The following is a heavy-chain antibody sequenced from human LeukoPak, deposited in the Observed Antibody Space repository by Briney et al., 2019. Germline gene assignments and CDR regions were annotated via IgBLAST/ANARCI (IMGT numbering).Heavy chain of an antibody. Sequence: PSETLSLTCTVSGGSISSYYWSCIRQPPRKGLGWIGYIYYSGSTYYNPSLKSRVTISVDTSKNQFSLKLSSVTAADTAVYYCARDYGYSGYDYYYYYGMDVWGQGTTVTVSS. CDR1: GGSISSYY. V-gene: IGHV4-59*06. CDR3: ARDYGYSGYDYYYYYGMDV. D-gene: IGHD5-12*01. J-gene: IGHJ6*02. CDR2: IYYSGST.